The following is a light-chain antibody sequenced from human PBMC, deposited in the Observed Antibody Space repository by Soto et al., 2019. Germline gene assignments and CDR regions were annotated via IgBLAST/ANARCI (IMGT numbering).Light chain of an antibody. CDR1: SSDVGGYNY. J-gene: IGLJ2*01. V-gene: IGLV2-8*01. CDR2: EVS. CDR3: SSYAGSSHVV. Sequence: QSALTQPPSASGSPGQSVTISCTGTSSDVGGYNYVSWYQQHPGKAPKLMIYEVSKRPSGVPDRFSGYKSGNTASLTVSGLQAEDEADYYCSSYAGSSHVVFGGGTKVTVL.